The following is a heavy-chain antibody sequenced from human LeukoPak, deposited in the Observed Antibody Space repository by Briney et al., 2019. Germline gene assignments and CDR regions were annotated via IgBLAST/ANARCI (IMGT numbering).Heavy chain of an antibody. V-gene: IGHV3-11*01. J-gene: IGHJ5*02. CDR3: AREDIMIKSAPDNWFDP. CDR1: GFTFSDYH. D-gene: IGHD3-16*01. CDR2: ISGTVGFI. Sequence: GGSLRLSCVASGFTFSDYHMSWLRQAPGKGPEWLAYISGTVGFIEYAESVKGRFTISRDNANNSLSLQMNSLRVEDTAVYYCAREDIMIKSAPDNWFDPWGQGTLVTVSS.